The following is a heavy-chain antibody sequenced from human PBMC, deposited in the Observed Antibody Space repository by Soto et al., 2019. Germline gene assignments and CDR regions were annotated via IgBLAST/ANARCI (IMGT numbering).Heavy chain of an antibody. V-gene: IGHV4-4*07. CDR1: GGSISSYY. D-gene: IGHD2-2*01. CDR3: ARDTPNCSSTSCYPYYYYGMDV. J-gene: IGHJ6*02. Sequence: QVQLQESGPGLVKPSETLSLTCTVSGGSISSYYWSWIRQPAGKGLEWIGRIYTSGSTNYNPSLKSRVTMSVDTSKNQFPLKLSSVTAADTAVYYCARDTPNCSSTSCYPYYYYGMDVWGQGTTVTVSS. CDR2: IYTSGST.